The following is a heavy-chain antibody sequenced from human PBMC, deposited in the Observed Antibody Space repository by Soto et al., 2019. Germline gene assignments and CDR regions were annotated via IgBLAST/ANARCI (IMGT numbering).Heavy chain of an antibody. CDR2: FDPGDGET. Sequence: GASVKVSCKVSGYTLTELSMHWVRQAPGKGLEWMGGFDPGDGETIYAQKFQGRVTMTEDTSTDTAYMELSSLRSEDTAVYYCATKRVCTFLEWLFWLDYWGQGRLVTVSS. CDR1: GYTLTELS. J-gene: IGHJ4*02. D-gene: IGHD3-3*02. V-gene: IGHV1-24*01. CDR3: ATKRVCTFLEWLFWLDY.